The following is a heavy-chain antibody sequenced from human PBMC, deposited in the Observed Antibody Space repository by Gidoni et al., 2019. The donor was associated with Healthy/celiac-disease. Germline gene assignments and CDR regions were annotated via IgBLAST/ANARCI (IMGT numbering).Heavy chain of an antibody. CDR3: ASTPGSGSYYNADDAFDI. Sequence: QVQLVESGGGMVKPGRSLRLSCAASGFTFSSYVMHWVRKAPGKGLEWVAVIWYDGSNKYYADSVKGRFTISRDNSKNTLYLQMNSLRAEDTAVYYCASTPGSGSYYNADDAFDIWGQGTMVTVSS. V-gene: IGHV3-33*01. CDR1: GFTFSSYV. CDR2: IWYDGSNK. J-gene: IGHJ3*02. D-gene: IGHD3-10*01.